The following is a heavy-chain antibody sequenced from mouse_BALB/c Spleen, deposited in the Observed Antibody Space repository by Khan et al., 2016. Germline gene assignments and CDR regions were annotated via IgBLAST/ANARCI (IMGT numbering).Heavy chain of an antibody. D-gene: IGHD2-12*01. V-gene: IGHV1-62-2*01. CDR1: GYSFNDYI. J-gene: IGHJ3*01. CDR2: FYPGSGSI. Sequence: QVQLKQSGAELVKPGASVKLSCKASGYSFNDYIIYWIKQRSGQGLEWIGWFYPGSGSIKYNEKFKDKATLTADKSSSTVYMEFSRLTSEDSAVYCCTRHGDSYYFADWGQGTLVTVSA. CDR3: TRHGDSYYFAD.